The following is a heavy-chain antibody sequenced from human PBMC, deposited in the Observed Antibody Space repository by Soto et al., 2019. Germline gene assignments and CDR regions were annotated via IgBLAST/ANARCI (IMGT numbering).Heavy chain of an antibody. J-gene: IGHJ3*02. CDR3: ARDRAAAGPHDAFDI. CDR2: ISYDGSNK. D-gene: IGHD6-13*01. CDR1: GFTFSSYG. Sequence: PGGSLRLSCAASGFTFSSYGMNWVRQAPGKGLEWVAVISYDGSNKYYADSVKGRFTISRDNSKNTLYLQMNSLRAEETAVYYCARDRAAAGPHDAFDIWGQGTMVTVSS. V-gene: IGHV3-30*03.